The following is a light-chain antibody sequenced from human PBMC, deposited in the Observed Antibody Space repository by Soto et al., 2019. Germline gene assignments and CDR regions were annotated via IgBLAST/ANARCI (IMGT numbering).Light chain of an antibody. CDR1: SSDIGGYDY. Sequence: QSALTQPPSASGSPGQSVTISCTGTSSDIGGYDYVHWYQQHPGKAPKLIIYGVTKRPSGVPDRFSASRSGNTASLTVSGLQAEDEADYYCASFSDSNNLVFGGGTKVTVL. CDR3: ASFSDSNNLV. V-gene: IGLV2-8*01. CDR2: GVT. J-gene: IGLJ2*01.